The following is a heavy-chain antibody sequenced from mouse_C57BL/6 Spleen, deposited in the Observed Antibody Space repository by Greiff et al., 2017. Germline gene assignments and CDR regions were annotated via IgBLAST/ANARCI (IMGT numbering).Heavy chain of an antibody. V-gene: IGHV1-81*01. CDR3: ARSPSDGYYEAMDY. J-gene: IGHJ4*01. CDR1: GYTFTSYG. D-gene: IGHD2-3*01. Sequence: QVQLQQSGAELARPGASVKLSCKASGYTFTSYGISWVKQRTGQGLEWIGEIYPRSGNTYYNEKFKGKATLTADKSSSTAYMELRSLTSEDSAVYFCARSPSDGYYEAMDYWGQGTSVTVSS. CDR2: IYPRSGNT.